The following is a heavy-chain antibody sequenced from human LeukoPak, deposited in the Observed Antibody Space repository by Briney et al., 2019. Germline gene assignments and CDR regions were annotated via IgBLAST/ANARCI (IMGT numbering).Heavy chain of an antibody. V-gene: IGHV4-59*01. CDR1: GGSISSYY. CDR2: IYYSGST. J-gene: IGHJ5*02. Sequence: SETLSLTCTVSGGSISSYYWSWIRQPPGKGLEWIGYIYYSGSTNYNPSLKSRVTISVDTSKNQFSLKLSSVTAADTAVYYCARGVQGDILTCLGFGWFDPWGQGTLVTVSS. CDR3: ARGVQGDILTCLGFGWFDP. D-gene: IGHD3-9*01.